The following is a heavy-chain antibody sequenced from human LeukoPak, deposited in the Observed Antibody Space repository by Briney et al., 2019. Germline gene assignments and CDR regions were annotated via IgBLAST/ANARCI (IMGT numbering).Heavy chain of an antibody. CDR3: ARVGVGIAYYYGMDV. V-gene: IGHV3-30*03. Sequence: GGSLRLSCAASGFTFSSYGMHWVRQAPGKGLEWVAVISYDGSNKYYADSVKGRFTISRDNSKNTLYLQMDSLRAEDTAVYYCARVGVGIAYYYGMDVWGQGTTVTVSS. D-gene: IGHD2-21*01. CDR1: GFTFSSYG. CDR2: ISYDGSNK. J-gene: IGHJ6*02.